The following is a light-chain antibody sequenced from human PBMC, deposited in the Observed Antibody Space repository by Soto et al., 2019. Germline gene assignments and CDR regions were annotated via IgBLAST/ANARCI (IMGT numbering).Light chain of an antibody. CDR2: KDS. J-gene: IGLJ1*01. CDR1: ALPKQY. Sequence: SYELTQPPSVSVSPGQTARITCSGDALPKQYAYWYQQKPGQAPVLVIYKDSARPSGIPERFSGTTSGTTVTLTIIGAQAEDEADYYCQSADSSGTDYVFGPGTKVTVL. V-gene: IGLV3-25*03. CDR3: QSADSSGTDYV.